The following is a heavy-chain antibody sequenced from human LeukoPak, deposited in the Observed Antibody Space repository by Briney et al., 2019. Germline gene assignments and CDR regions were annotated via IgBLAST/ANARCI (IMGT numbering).Heavy chain of an antibody. D-gene: IGHD2-15*01. J-gene: IGHJ3*02. Sequence: GGSLRLSCAASGFTFSSYEMNWVRQAPGKGLEWVANIKHDGSEKYYVDSVKGRFTISRDNAKNSLYLQMNSLRAEDTAVYYCARVRGTLGAFDIWGQGTMVTVSS. CDR3: ARVRGTLGAFDI. CDR2: IKHDGSEK. V-gene: IGHV3-7*01. CDR1: GFTFSSYE.